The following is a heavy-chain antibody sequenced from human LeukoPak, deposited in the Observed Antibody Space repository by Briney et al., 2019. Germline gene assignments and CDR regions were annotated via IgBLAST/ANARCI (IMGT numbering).Heavy chain of an antibody. CDR3: ARVRPKIENSGWYDIYNWFDP. CDR2: INPNSGGT. V-gene: IGHV1-2*02. D-gene: IGHD6-19*01. J-gene: IGHJ5*02. CDR1: GYTFTGYY. Sequence: PGESLKISCKASGYTFTGYYMHWVRQAPGQGLEWMGWINPNSGGTNYAQKFQGRVTMTRDTSISTAYMELSRLRSDDTAVYYCARVRPKIENSGWYDIYNWFDPWGQGTLVTVSS.